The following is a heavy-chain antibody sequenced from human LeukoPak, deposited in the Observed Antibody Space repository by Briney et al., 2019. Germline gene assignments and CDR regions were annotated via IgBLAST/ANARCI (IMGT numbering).Heavy chain of an antibody. V-gene: IGHV1-2*02. CDR2: INPNSGGT. D-gene: IGHD3-10*01. CDR3: ARFGNPRPLWFGDGGYYYMDV. J-gene: IGHJ6*03. CDR1: GYTFTGYY. Sequence: ASVKVSCKASGYTFTGYYMHWVRQAPGQGLEWMGWINPNSGGTNYAQKFQGRVTMTRDTSISTAYMELSRLRSDDTAVYYCARFGNPRPLWFGDGGYYYMDVWGKGTTVTISS.